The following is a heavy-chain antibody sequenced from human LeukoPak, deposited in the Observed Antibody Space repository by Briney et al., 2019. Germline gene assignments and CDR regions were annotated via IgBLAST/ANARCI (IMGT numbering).Heavy chain of an antibody. CDR2: ISAYNGNT. J-gene: IGHJ5*02. CDR1: GYTFTNYG. Sequence: ASVKVSCKASGYTFTNYGISWVRQAPGQGLEWMGWISAYNGNTNYAQKLQGRVTMTTDTSTSTAYMELRSLRSDDMAVYYCARARLLRYYDWLLYHSNWFDPWGQGTLVTVSS. D-gene: IGHD3-9*01. V-gene: IGHV1-18*03. CDR3: ARARLLRYYDWLLYHSNWFDP.